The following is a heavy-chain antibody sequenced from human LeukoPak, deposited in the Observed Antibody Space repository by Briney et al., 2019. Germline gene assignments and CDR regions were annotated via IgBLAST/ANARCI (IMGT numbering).Heavy chain of an antibody. J-gene: IGHJ6*02. D-gene: IGHD1-14*01. CDR1: GFTFSTYS. CDR2: ISTSSTYI. V-gene: IGHV3-21*01. Sequence: PGGSLRLSCAASGFTFSTYSMNWVRQAPGKGLEWVSSISTSSTYIYYADSVKGRFTISRDNAKNSLYLQMNSLRAEDTAVYYCARHEPVITRSSYYYGIDVWGPGTTVTVSS. CDR3: ARHEPVITRSSYYYGIDV.